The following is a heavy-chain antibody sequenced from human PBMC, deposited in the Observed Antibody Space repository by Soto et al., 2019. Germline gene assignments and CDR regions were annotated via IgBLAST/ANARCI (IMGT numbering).Heavy chain of an antibody. D-gene: IGHD2-15*01. CDR1: GFTFCTFC. J-gene: IGHJ4*02. CDR3: VRTSLVVAAATREDY. CDR2: INSDGSST. Sequence: GESLRLSYAASGFTFCTFCRHWVRQAPGKGLVWVSRINSDGSSTSYADSVKGRFTISRDNAKNTLYLQMNSLRAEDTAVYYCVRTSLVVAAATREDYWGQGT. V-gene: IGHV3-74*01.